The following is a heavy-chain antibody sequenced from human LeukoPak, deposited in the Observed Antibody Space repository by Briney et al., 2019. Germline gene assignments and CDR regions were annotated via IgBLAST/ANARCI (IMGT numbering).Heavy chain of an antibody. V-gene: IGHV3-33*01. CDR1: AFTFSSYG. CDR2: IWYDGSNK. Sequence: GGSLRLSCAASAFTFSSYGMHWVRQAPGKGLEWVAVIWYDGSNKYYADSVKGRFTISRDNSNNTLYLQMNSLRAEDTAVYYCARDPYYYGSGIWGYFDYWGQGTLVTVSS. J-gene: IGHJ4*02. D-gene: IGHD3-10*01. CDR3: ARDPYYYGSGIWGYFDY.